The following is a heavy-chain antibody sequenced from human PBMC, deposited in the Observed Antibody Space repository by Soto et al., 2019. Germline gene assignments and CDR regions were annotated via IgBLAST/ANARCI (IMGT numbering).Heavy chain of an antibody. CDR3: AREGTVTAIAYFDL. D-gene: IGHD2-21*02. CDR1: GGTFSSYA. J-gene: IGHJ2*01. CDR2: TIPIFGTA. V-gene: IGHV1-69*06. Sequence: ASVKVSCKASGGTFSSYAISWVRQAPGQGLEWMGGTIPIFGTANYAQKFQGRVTITADKSTSTAYMELSSLRSEDTAVYYCAREGTVTAIAYFDLWGRGTRVTVS.